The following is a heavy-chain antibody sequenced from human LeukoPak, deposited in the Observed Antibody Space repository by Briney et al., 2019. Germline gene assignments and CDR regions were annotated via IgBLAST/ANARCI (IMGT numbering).Heavy chain of an antibody. CDR1: GGSFSGYY. CDR3: ARDWSGSYAIGY. CDR2: INHSGST. D-gene: IGHD1-26*01. V-gene: IGHV4-34*01. Sequence: SETLSLTCAVYGGSFSGYYWSWIRQPPGKGLEWIGEINHSGSTNYNPSLKSRVTISVDTSKNQFSLKLSSVTAADTAVYYCARDWSGSYAIGYWGQGTLVTVSS. J-gene: IGHJ4*02.